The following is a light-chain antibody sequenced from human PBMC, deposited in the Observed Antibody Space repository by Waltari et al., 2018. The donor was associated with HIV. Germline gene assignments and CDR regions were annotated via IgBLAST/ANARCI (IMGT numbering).Light chain of an antibody. CDR3: QHYNNWPPYT. CDR2: GAY. Sequence: DIQMTQLPSSLSASVGDRVTISCRATQDIGNSVSWYQQRPGKVPKLLVYGAYIRQRGVASRITASGSGTEFSLTISSLQPEDFAVYYCQHYNNWPPYTFGQGTKLEIK. V-gene: IGKV1-NL1*01. J-gene: IGKJ2*01. CDR1: QDIGNS.